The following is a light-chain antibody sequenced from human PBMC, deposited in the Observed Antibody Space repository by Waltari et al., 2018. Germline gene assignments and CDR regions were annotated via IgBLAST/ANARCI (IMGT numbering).Light chain of an antibody. CDR2: EAS. CDR1: LGISNS. J-gene: IGKJ1*01. CDR3: QQYYSTPRT. V-gene: IGKV1-NL1*01. Sequence: DIQMTQSPSSLSASVGDRVTITCRASLGISNSLAWYQQTPGKAPNLLVYEASRLESGVPSRFSGSGSGTDYTLTISSLQPEDFATYYCQQYYSTPRTFGQETKVEIK.